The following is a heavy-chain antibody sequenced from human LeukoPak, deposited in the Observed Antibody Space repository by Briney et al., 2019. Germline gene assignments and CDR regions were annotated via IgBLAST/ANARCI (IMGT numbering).Heavy chain of an antibody. CDR1: AFTFSGYA. CDR2: IYSGGST. J-gene: IGHJ4*02. D-gene: IGHD6-13*01. CDR3: ARVGSSWFPFDY. Sequence: PGGSLRLSCAASAFTFSGYAMSWVRQAPGKGLEWVSVIYSGGSTYYADSVKGRFTISRHNSKNTLYLQMNSLRAEDTAVYYCARVGSSWFPFDYWGQGTLVTVSS. V-gene: IGHV3-53*04.